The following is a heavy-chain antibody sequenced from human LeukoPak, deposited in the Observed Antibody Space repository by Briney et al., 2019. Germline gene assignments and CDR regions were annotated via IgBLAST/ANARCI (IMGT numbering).Heavy chain of an antibody. D-gene: IGHD3-10*01. CDR2: INTDGRST. CDR3: ARAGTVGWAIDY. V-gene: IGHV3-74*01. CDR1: GLTFSSYW. J-gene: IGHJ4*02. Sequence: GGSLRLSCAASGLTFSSYWVHWVRQAPGKGLVWVSRINTDGRSTSHADSVKGRFTISRDNAKHTLYLQMNSLRAEDTAVYYCARAGTVGWAIDYWGQGTLVTVSS.